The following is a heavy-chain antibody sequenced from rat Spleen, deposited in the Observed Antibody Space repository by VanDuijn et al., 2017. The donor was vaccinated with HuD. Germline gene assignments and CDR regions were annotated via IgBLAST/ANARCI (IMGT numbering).Heavy chain of an antibody. J-gene: IGHJ4*01. CDR3: ARHGMYTTGLDA. D-gene: IGHD1-6*01. CDR2: ISPSGGST. V-gene: IGHV5-25*01. CDR1: GFTFSHYG. Sequence: EVKLVESGGGLVQPGRSLKLSCVASGFTFSHYGMAWVRQAPTKGLEWVASISPSGGSTYYRDSVKGRFTVSRDNAKSTLYLQMDSLRSEDTATYYCARHGMYTTGLDAWGQGASVTVSS.